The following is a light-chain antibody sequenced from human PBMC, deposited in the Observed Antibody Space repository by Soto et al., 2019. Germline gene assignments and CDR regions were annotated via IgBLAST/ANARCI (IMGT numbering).Light chain of an antibody. Sequence: DIQMTQSPSSLSASVGDRVTITCRASQNINSYLNWYQQKPGKAPKLLIYAASYLQSVVPSRFSGTGAGTDFTLTISSLQPEDIATYYCQETYNTATFGPGTKVEIK. V-gene: IGKV1-39*01. CDR3: QETYNTAT. CDR2: AAS. CDR1: QNINSY. J-gene: IGKJ3*01.